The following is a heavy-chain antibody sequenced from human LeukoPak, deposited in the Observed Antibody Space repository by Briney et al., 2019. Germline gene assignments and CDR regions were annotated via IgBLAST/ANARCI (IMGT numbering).Heavy chain of an antibody. CDR1: GFTFSSYS. CDR2: ISSSSSYI. Sequence: AGGSLRLSCAASGFTFSSYSMNWVCQAPGKGLEWVSSISSSSSYIYYADSVKGRFTISRDNAKNSLYLQMNSLRAEDTAVYYCARSSMVRGVIIYVFDYWGQGTLVTVSS. D-gene: IGHD3-10*01. J-gene: IGHJ4*02. CDR3: ARSSMVRGVIIYVFDY. V-gene: IGHV3-21*01.